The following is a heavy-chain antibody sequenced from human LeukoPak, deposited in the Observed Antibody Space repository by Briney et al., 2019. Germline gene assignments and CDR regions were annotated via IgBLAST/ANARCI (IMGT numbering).Heavy chain of an antibody. D-gene: IGHD3-16*01. CDR2: ISYDGSNK. CDR1: GFTFSSYA. Sequence: GGSLRLSCAASGFTFSSYAMHWVRQAPGKGLEWVAVISYDGSNKYYADSVKGRFTISRDNAKNSLYLQMNSLRAEDTAVYYCARDITWFDYWGQGTLVTVSS. V-gene: IGHV3-30-3*01. CDR3: ARDITWFDY. J-gene: IGHJ4*02.